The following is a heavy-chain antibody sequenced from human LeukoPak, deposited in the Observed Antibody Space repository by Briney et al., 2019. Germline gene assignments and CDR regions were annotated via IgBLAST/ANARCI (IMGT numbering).Heavy chain of an antibody. J-gene: IGHJ4*02. CDR1: GYTFPDYG. D-gene: IGHD3-10*01. CDR2: FDPGAGEI. CDR3: AAGGIYSLLDY. Sequence: GGSVRVSCKASGYTFPDYGISWVRQAPGQGLEWMGGFDPGAGEILYAQQFQGRVIMTEDTSTDTAYMGLTSMRSEDSGVYFCAAGGIYSLLDYWGQGTLVTVSS. V-gene: IGHV1-24*01.